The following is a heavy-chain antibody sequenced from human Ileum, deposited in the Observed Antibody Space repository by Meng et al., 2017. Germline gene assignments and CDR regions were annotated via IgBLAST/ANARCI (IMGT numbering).Heavy chain of an antibody. J-gene: IGHJ4*02. CDR1: GGSIRRSSNF. V-gene: IGHV4-39*01. CDR2: IFYSGST. D-gene: IGHD6-19*01. CDR3: ARHLPSSVSYVGFDY. Sequence: QLQLQESGPGLVKPSETLSLTCTVSGGSIRRSSNFWAWIRQPPGKGLEWIGSIFYSGSTYYNPSLKSRVIMSVDTSKNQFSLRLSSVTAADTALYYCARHLPSSVSYVGFDYWGQGTLVTVSS.